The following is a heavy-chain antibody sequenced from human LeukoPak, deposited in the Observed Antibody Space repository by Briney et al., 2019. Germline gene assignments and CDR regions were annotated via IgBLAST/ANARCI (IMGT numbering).Heavy chain of an antibody. CDR1: GGSFSGYY. CDR3: ARNPRRPRLYDYVWGSYRSYDAFDI. Sequence: SETLSLTCAVYGGSFSGYYWSWIRQPPGKGLEWIGEINHSGSTNYNPSLKSRVTISTDTPKNQFSLKLSSVTAADTAVYYCARNPRRPRLYDYVWGSYRSYDAFDIWGQGTMVTVSS. V-gene: IGHV4-34*01. D-gene: IGHD3-16*02. J-gene: IGHJ3*02. CDR2: INHSGST.